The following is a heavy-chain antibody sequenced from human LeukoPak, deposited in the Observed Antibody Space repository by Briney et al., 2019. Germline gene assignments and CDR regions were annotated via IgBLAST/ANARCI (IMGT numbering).Heavy chain of an antibody. D-gene: IGHD4-17*01. V-gene: IGHV3-21*01. CDR1: GFTFSSYS. J-gene: IGHJ1*01. Sequence: PGGSLRLSCAASGFTFSSYSMNWVRQAPGKGLEWVSSISSSSSYIYYADSVKGRFTISRDNAKNSLYLQMNSLRAEDTAVYYCARDYGPELGYFQHWGQGTLVTVSS. CDR2: ISSSSSYI. CDR3: ARDYGPELGYFQH.